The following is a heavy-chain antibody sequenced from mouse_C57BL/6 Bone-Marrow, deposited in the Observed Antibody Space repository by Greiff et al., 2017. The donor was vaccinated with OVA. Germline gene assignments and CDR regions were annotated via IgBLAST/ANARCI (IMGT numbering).Heavy chain of an antibody. J-gene: IGHJ3*01. CDR1: GFNIKNTY. V-gene: IGHV14-3*01. CDR3: ARSHYDYSAWFAY. D-gene: IGHD2-4*01. CDR2: IDPANGNT. Sequence: VQPKESVAELVRPGASVKLSCTASGFNIKNTYMHWVKQRPEQGLEWIGRIDPANGNTKYAPKFQGKATITADTSSNTAYLQLSSLTSEDTAIYYCARSHYDYSAWFAYWGQGTLVTVSA.